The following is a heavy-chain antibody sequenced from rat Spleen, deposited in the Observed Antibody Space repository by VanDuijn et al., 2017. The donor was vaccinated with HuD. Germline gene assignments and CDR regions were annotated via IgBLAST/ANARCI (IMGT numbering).Heavy chain of an antibody. Sequence: EVQLVESGGGLVQPGRSLKLSCVASGFTFNNYWMTWIRQAPGKGLELVASISPSGGSTYYRDSVRGRFTISRDNAKSPLYLQMDSLRSEDTATYYCARRHYGYTDYFDYWGQGVMVTVSS. CDR2: ISPSGGST. J-gene: IGHJ2*01. V-gene: IGHV5-31*01. D-gene: IGHD1-9*01. CDR1: GFTFNNYW. CDR3: ARRHYGYTDYFDY.